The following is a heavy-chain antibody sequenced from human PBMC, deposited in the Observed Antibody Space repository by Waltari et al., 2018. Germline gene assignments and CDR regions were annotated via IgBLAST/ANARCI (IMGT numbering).Heavy chain of an antibody. CDR3: AREARGYVKFDP. D-gene: IGHD6-13*01. CDR2: IYPGDSDT. J-gene: IGHJ5*02. CDR1: GYSFTSYW. V-gene: IGHV5-51*03. Sequence: EVQLVQSGAEVNKPGASLRISCQGSGYSFTSYWIGRVRQMPGKGLEWMGIIYPGDSDTRYSPSFRGQVTMTRDTSISTAYMERSRLRSDDTAVYYCAREARGYVKFDPWGQGTLVTVSS.